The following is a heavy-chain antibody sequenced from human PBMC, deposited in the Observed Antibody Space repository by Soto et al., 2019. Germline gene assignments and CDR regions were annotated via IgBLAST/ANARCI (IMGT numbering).Heavy chain of an antibody. D-gene: IGHD5-12*01. CDR1: GGTFSSYA. Sequence: SVKVSCKASGGTFSSYAISWVRQAPGQGLEWMGGIIAINGTTNYAQKLQGRVTITTDTSTSTACMELRSLRSDDTAVYYCARHRGYDSLYYFDYWGQGTLVTVSS. CDR2: IIAINGTT. CDR3: ARHRGYDSLYYFDY. V-gene: IGHV1-69*05. J-gene: IGHJ4*02.